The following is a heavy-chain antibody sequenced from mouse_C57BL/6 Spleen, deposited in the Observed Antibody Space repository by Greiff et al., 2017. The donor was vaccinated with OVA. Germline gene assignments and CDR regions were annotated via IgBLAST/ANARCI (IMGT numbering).Heavy chain of an antibody. V-gene: IGHV1-64*01. CDR2: IHPNSGST. Sequence: QVQLQQSGAELVKPGASVKLSCKASGYTFTSYWMHWVKQRPGQGLEWIGMIHPNSGSTNYNEKFKSKATLTVDKSSSTAYMQLSSLTSEDSAVYYCARWGSNYKEGYAMDYWGQGTSVTVSS. J-gene: IGHJ4*01. D-gene: IGHD2-5*01. CDR1: GYTFTSYW. CDR3: ARWGSNYKEGYAMDY.